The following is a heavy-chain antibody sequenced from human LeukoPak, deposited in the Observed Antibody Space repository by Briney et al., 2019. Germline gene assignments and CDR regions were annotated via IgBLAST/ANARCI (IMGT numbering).Heavy chain of an antibody. CDR3: ARVLRYCSGGNCYSGGLGYMDV. Sequence: PGGSLRLSCAASGFTLSSYAMRWIRQAPGKGLEWVSSISRSGSTKYYADSVKGRFTISRDNAKNSLFLQMNSLRAEDTAVYYCARVLRYCSGGNCYSGGLGYMDVWGKGTTVTISS. V-gene: IGHV3-11*01. D-gene: IGHD2-15*01. J-gene: IGHJ6*03. CDR1: GFTLSSYA. CDR2: ISRSGSTK.